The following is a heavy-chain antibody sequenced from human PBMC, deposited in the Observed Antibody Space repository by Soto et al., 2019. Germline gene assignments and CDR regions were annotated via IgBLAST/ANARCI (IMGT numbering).Heavy chain of an antibody. CDR3: XXXXXXXXXXXVEEDY. J-gene: IGHJ4*02. CDR1: GFTFSNAW. D-gene: IGHD1-1*01. V-gene: IGHV3-15*07. CDR2: IKSKTDGGTT. Sequence: EVQLVESGGGLVKPGGSLRLSCAASGFTFSNAWMNWVRXXXGXXXXXXXXIKSKTDGGTTDYAAPVKGRFTISRDDSXXXXXXXXXXXXXXXXXXXXXXXXXXXXXXXXVEEDYWGQGTLVTVSS.